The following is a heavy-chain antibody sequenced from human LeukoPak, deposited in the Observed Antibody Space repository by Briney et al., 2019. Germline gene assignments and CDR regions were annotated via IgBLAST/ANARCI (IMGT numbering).Heavy chain of an antibody. CDR1: GGSISSSSYC. CDR3: ARDGNLLLWFGELSGWFDP. J-gene: IGHJ5*02. Sequence: SETLSLTCTVSGGSISSSSYCWGWIRQPPGKGLEWIGSVCYSGSTYYNPSLKSRVTISVDTSKNQFSLKLSSVTAADTAVYYCARDGNLLLWFGELSGWFDPWGQGTLVTVSS. CDR2: VCYSGST. V-gene: IGHV4-39*02. D-gene: IGHD3-10*01.